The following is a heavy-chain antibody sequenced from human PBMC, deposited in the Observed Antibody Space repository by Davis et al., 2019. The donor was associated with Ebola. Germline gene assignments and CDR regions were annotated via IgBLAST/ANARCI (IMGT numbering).Heavy chain of an antibody. D-gene: IGHD4-17*01. J-gene: IGHJ4*02. Sequence: PGGSLRLSCAASGFTFDDYSMHWVCQAPGKGLEWISLISWDGGSTYYADSVKGRFTISRDNSKNSLYLQMNSLRTEDTALYYCAKGGDYGDYGLDYWGQGTLVTVSS. CDR2: ISWDGGST. CDR1: GFTFDDYS. V-gene: IGHV3-43*01. CDR3: AKGGDYGDYGLDY.